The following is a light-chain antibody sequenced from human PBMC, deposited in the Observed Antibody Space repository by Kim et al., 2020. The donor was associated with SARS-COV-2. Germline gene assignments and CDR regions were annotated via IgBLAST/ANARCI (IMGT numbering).Light chain of an antibody. CDR2: YDS. Sequence: VSVAPGKTARISCGGNNIGSKSVHWYQQKTGQAPVLVIYYDSDRPSGIPERFSGSNSGNTATLTISRVEAGDEADYYCQVWDSGVVFGGGTQRTVL. V-gene: IGLV3-21*04. J-gene: IGLJ2*01. CDR3: QVWDSGVV. CDR1: NIGSKS.